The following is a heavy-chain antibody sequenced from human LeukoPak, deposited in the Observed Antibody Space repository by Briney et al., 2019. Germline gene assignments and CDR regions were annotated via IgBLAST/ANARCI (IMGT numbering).Heavy chain of an antibody. CDR1: GGSISSGGYS. CDR2: IYHSGST. CDR3: ARAVGGYLYYFDY. J-gene: IGHJ4*02. V-gene: IGHV4-30-2*01. Sequence: SETLSLTCAVSGGSISSGGYSWSWIRQPPGKGLAWIGYIYHSGSTYYNPSLKSRVTISVDRSKNQFSLKLSSVTAADTAVYYCARAVGGYLYYFDYWGQGTLVTVSS. D-gene: IGHD5-18*01.